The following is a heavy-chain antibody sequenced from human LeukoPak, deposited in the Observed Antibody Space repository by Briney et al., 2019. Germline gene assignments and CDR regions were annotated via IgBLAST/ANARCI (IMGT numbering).Heavy chain of an antibody. Sequence: GASVKVSCKASGGTFSSYAISWVRQAPGQRVEWMGGIIPIFGTANYAQKFQGRVTITADESTSTAYMELSSLRSEDTAVYYCARGPPAGAFDIWGQGTMVTVSS. CDR1: GGTFSSYA. V-gene: IGHV1-69*13. CDR3: ARGPPAGAFDI. CDR2: IIPIFGTA. J-gene: IGHJ3*02.